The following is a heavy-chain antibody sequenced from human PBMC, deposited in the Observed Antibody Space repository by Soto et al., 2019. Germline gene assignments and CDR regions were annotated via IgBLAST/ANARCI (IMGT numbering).Heavy chain of an antibody. Sequence: SETLSLTCAVYGGSFSGYYWSWIRQPPGKGLEWIGEINHSGSTNYNPSLKSRVTISVDTSKNQFSLKLSSVTAADTAVYYCAREGYCSSTSCRTRGWFDTWGQGTLVTVSS. CDR1: GGSFSGYY. CDR2: INHSGST. D-gene: IGHD2-2*01. CDR3: AREGYCSSTSCRTRGWFDT. V-gene: IGHV4-34*01. J-gene: IGHJ5*02.